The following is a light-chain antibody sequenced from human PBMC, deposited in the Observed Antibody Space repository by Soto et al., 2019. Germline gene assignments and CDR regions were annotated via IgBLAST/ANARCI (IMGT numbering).Light chain of an antibody. J-gene: IGKJ1*01. Sequence: DIQMTQSPSTLSASVGDRVTITCRASQSISSWLAWYQQKPGKAPKLLIYKASSLESGVPSRFSGSGSGTEFTLTISSLQPDDFATYICQQYNSYSWTFGQGTKVDIK. CDR3: QQYNSYSWT. V-gene: IGKV1-5*03. CDR1: QSISSW. CDR2: KAS.